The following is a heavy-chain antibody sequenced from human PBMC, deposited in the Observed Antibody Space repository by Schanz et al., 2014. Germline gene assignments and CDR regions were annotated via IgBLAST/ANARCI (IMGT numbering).Heavy chain of an antibody. V-gene: IGHV3-48*01. CDR2: IATSSSTR. Sequence: EVRLVESGGGLVQPGGSLRLSCEASGFDFNSYSMNWVRQVPGKGLEWLSYIATSSSTRHYADSVKGRVTISRDNAKNSVSLQMRRLRVEDTAMYYCASGVHGSSLQKGLQFWGRGALVIVSS. CDR3: ASGVHGSSLQKGLQF. J-gene: IGHJ1*01. CDR1: GFDFNSYS. D-gene: IGHD3-10*01.